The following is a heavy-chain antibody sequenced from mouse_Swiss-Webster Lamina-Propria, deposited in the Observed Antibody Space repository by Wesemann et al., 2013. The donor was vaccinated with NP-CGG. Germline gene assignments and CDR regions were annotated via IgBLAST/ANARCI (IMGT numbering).Heavy chain of an antibody. CDR3: ARSREVRRGYYFDY. CDR1: GFNIKDTY. Sequence: AELVKPGASVKLSCTASGFNIKDTYMHWVKQRPEQGLEWIGRIDPANGNTKYDPKFQGKATITADTSSNTAYLQLSSLTSEDTAVYYCARSREVRRGYYFDYWGQGTTLTVSS. D-gene: IGHD2-14*01. J-gene: IGHJ2*01. CDR2: IDPANGNT. V-gene: IGHV14-3*02.